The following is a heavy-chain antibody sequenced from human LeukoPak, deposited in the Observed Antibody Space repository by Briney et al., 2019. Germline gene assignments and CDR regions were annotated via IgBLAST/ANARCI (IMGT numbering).Heavy chain of an antibody. CDR2: ISYDGSNK. Sequence: GGSLRLSCAASGFTFSSYAMHWVRQAPVKGLEWVAVISYDGSNKYYADSVKGRFTISRDNSKNTLYLQMNSLRAEDTAVYYCARGLIRAYQDIVVVAAAGPSDYWGQGTLVTVSS. J-gene: IGHJ4*02. V-gene: IGHV3-30-3*01. D-gene: IGHD2-2*01. CDR1: GFTFSSYA. CDR3: ARGLIRAYQDIVVVAAAGPSDY.